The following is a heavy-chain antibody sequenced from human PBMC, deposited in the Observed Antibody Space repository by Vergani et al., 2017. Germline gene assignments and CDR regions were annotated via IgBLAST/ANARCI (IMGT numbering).Heavy chain of an antibody. CDR1: GGTFNSYT. V-gene: IGHV1-69*02. CDR2: IIPILGIA. D-gene: IGHD6-19*01. J-gene: IGHJ4*02. Sequence: QVQLVQSGAEVKKPGSSVKVSCKASGGTFNSYTVSWVRQAPGQGLEWMGRIIPILGIANYAQKFQGRVTITADKSTSTAYMELSSLRSEDTAVYYCARHPGIAVVFALDYWGQGTLVTVSS. CDR3: ARHPGIAVVFALDY.